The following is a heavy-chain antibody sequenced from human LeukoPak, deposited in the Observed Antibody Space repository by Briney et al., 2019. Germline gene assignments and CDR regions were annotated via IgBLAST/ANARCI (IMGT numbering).Heavy chain of an antibody. Sequence: ASVKVSCKASGYTFTSYGISWVRQAPGQGLEWMGWISAYNGNTNYAQKLQGRVTMTTDTSTSPAYMELRSLRSDDTAVYYCARDLGVVVTAIQDYYYGMDVWGQGTTVTVSS. V-gene: IGHV1-18*01. D-gene: IGHD2-21*02. CDR1: GYTFTSYG. J-gene: IGHJ6*02. CDR2: ISAYNGNT. CDR3: ARDLGVVVTAIQDYYYGMDV.